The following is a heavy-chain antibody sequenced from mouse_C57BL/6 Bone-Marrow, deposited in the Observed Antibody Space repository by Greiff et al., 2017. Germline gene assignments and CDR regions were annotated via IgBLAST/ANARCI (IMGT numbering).Heavy chain of an antibody. CDR2: IWSGGST. J-gene: IGHJ3*01. V-gene: IGHV2-2*02. CDR1: GFSITSDG. D-gene: IGHD2-4*01. CDR3: ARRGLRRTWFAY. Sequence: QVHVKQSGPGLVQPSQSLSITCTVSGFSITSDGVHWVRQSPGKGLEWLGVIWSGGSTDYNAAFIYRLSISKDNSKSQVFFKMTNLQANDITIYYCARRGLRRTWFAYWGQGTLVTVAA.